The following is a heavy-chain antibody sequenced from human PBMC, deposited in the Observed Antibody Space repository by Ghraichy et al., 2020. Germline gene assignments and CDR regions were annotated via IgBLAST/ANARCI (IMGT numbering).Heavy chain of an antibody. Sequence: LSLTCAASGFTFNSYGMHWVRQAPGKGLEWVAAVSKEGRNEYYADSVKGRFTISRDNSKSMLYLQMNSLRAEDTGVYYCAKSGSGGDLLDYWGQGTLVTVSS. CDR1: GFTFNSYG. D-gene: IGHD4-17*01. CDR3: AKSGSGGDLLDY. J-gene: IGHJ4*02. V-gene: IGHV3-30*18. CDR2: VSKEGRNE.